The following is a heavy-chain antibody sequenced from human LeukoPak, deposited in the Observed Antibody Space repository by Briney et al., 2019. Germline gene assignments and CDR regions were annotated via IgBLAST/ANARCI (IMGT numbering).Heavy chain of an antibody. D-gene: IGHD3-16*01. CDR3: AKDRHYSDVWGSSN. CDR1: GGTFSSYA. J-gene: IGHJ4*02. CDR2: IIPIFGTA. Sequence: SVKVSCKASGGTFSSYAISWVRQAPGQGLEWMGGIIPIFGTANYAQKFQGRVTITADESTSTAYMELSSLRSEDTAVYYCAKDRHYSDVWGSSNWGQGTLITVSS. V-gene: IGHV1-69*01.